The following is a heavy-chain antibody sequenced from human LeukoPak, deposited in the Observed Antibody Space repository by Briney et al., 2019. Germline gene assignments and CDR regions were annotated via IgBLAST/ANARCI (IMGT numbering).Heavy chain of an antibody. D-gene: IGHD3-3*01. Sequence: GGSLRLSCAASGFTFFNYAMTWVRQAPGKGPEWVSSISSSGGSTYYADSVKGRFTISRDNSKNTVYLQMNSLRAEDTAVFYCAKSSLLEWLSRQSWFDPWGQGTLVTVSS. CDR3: AKSSLLEWLSRQSWFDP. V-gene: IGHV3-23*01. CDR2: ISSSGGST. J-gene: IGHJ5*02. CDR1: GFTFFNYA.